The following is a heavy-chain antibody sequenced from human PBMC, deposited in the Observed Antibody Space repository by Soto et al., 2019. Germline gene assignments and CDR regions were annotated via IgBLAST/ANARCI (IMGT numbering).Heavy chain of an antibody. Sequence: GGSLRLSCAASGFTFRTYWMHWVRQAPGKGLVWVSRINSDGSSTSYADSVKGRFTISRDNAKNTLYLQMNSLRAEDTAVYYCARVPYRSGWYPPDYWGQGTLVTVSS. D-gene: IGHD6-19*01. CDR3: ARVPYRSGWYPPDY. CDR1: GFTFRTYW. CDR2: INSDGSST. V-gene: IGHV3-74*01. J-gene: IGHJ4*02.